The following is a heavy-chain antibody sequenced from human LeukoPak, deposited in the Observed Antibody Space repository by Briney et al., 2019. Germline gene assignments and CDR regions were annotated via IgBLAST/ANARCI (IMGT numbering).Heavy chain of an antibody. CDR3: ARDDSGWYSSSWTLDY. D-gene: IGHD6-13*01. Sequence: SATLSLTCTVSGGSISSGSYYWGWIRQPPGKGLEWIGSINYSGSSYYHPSLKSRVTMSVDTSKNQFSLKLSSVTAADTAVYYCARDDSGWYSSSWTLDYWGQGTLVTVSS. V-gene: IGHV4-39*02. CDR1: GGSISSGSYY. CDR2: INYSGSS. J-gene: IGHJ4*02.